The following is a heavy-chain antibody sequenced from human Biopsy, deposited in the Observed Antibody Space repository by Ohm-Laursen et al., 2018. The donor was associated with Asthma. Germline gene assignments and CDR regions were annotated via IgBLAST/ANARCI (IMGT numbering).Heavy chain of an antibody. J-gene: IGHJ4*02. V-gene: IGHV4-30-4*01. D-gene: IGHD3-16*01. CDR1: GGSISSGAYY. CDR2: IYYIGST. Sequence: TLSPTCTDSGGSISSGAYYWSWVRQPPGKGLEWIGYIYYIGSTYYNPSLKSRVAISLDTSKNQFSLKLSSVTAADTAVYFCARRGGVRRYFDYWGQGTLVTVSS. CDR3: ARRGGVRRYFDY.